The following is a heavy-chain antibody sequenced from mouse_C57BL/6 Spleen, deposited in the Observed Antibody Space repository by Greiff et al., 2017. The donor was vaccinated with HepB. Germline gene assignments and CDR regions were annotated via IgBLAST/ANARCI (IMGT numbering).Heavy chain of an antibody. CDR3: TRGIIGTTVVADWYFDV. J-gene: IGHJ1*03. V-gene: IGHV1-15*01. CDR1: GYTFTDYE. CDR2: IDPETGGT. Sequence: VQGVESGAELVRPGASVTLSCKASGYTFTDYEMHWVKQTPVHGLEWIGAIDPETGGTAYNQKFKGKAILTADKSSSTAYMELRSLTSEDSAVYYCTRGIIGTTVVADWYFDVWGTGTTVTVSS. D-gene: IGHD1-1*01.